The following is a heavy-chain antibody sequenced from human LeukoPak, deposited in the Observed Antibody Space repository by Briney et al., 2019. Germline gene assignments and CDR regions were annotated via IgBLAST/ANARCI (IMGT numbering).Heavy chain of an antibody. D-gene: IGHD6-13*01. CDR3: AKDSLYSSSWYPNFDY. CDR2: ISGSGGST. Sequence: GGSLRLSRAASGFTFSSYAMSWVRQAPGKGLEWVSAISGSGGSTYYADSVKSRFTISRDNSKNTLYLQMNSLRAEDTAVYYCAKDSLYSSSWYPNFDYWGQGTLVTVSS. V-gene: IGHV3-23*01. J-gene: IGHJ4*02. CDR1: GFTFSSYA.